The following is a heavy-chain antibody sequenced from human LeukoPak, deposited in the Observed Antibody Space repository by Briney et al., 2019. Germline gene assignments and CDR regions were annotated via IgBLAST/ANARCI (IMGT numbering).Heavy chain of an antibody. Sequence: PGGSLRLSCAASGFTFSSYSMNWISQTPGKGLEWVSSISGSGEFIYYVDSVRGRFTISRDNGKNSLYLQMNSLRPEDTAVYYCARDDSHGYHFFDSWGQGTLVTVSS. D-gene: IGHD3-22*01. J-gene: IGHJ4*02. V-gene: IGHV3-21*01. CDR1: GFTFSSYS. CDR3: ARDDSHGYHFFDS. CDR2: ISGSGEFI.